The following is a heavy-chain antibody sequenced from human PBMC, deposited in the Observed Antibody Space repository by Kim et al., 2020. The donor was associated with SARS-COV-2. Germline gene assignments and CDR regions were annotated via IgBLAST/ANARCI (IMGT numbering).Heavy chain of an antibody. CDR3: ARGYRYCSSTSCYADAFEI. D-gene: IGHD2-2*01. V-gene: IGHV4-30-4*01. J-gene: IGHJ3*02. Sequence: SETLSLTCTVSGGSISSGDYYWSWIRQPPGKGLEWIGYIYYSGSTYYNPSLKSRVTISVDTSKNQFSLKLSSVTAADTAVYYCARGYRYCSSTSCYADAFEIWGQGTMVTVSS. CDR2: IYYSGST. CDR1: GGSISSGDYY.